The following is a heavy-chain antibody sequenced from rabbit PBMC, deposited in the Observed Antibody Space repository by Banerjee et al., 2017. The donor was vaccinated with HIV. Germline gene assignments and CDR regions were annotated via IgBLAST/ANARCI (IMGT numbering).Heavy chain of an antibody. CDR1: GFNFSSYG. V-gene: IGHV1S47*01. J-gene: IGHJ4*01. CDR2: IDPVFGST. Sequence: QEQLVESGGGLVQPGGSLKLSCKASGFNFSSYGVSWVRQAPGKGLEWIGYIDPVFGSTYYASWVNGRFTISSHNAQNTLYLQLNSLTAADTATYFCVREYTYGYAGYVRYFNLWGQGTLVTVS. D-gene: IGHD6-1*01. CDR3: VREYTYGYAGYVRYFNL.